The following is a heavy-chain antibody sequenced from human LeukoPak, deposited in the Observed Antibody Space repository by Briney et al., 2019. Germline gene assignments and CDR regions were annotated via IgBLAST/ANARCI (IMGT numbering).Heavy chain of an antibody. CDR3: ARGADYGDYRYAFDI. CDR1: GYTFTSYG. Sequence: ASVKVSCKASGYTFTSYGIIWVRQAPGQGLEWMGWISAYNGNTNYAQKLQGRVTMTTDTSTSTAYMELRSLRSDDTAVYYCARGADYGDYRYAFDIWGQGTMVTVSS. D-gene: IGHD4-17*01. CDR2: ISAYNGNT. V-gene: IGHV1-18*01. J-gene: IGHJ3*02.